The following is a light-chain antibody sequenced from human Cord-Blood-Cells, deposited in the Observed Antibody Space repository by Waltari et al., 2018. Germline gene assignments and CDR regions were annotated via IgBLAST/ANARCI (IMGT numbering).Light chain of an antibody. Sequence: QSALTQPASVSGSPGQSITISCPGTSSDVGGYNYVSCYQQHPGKAPKLMIYEVSNRPSGFSNRFSGSKSGNTASLTISGLQAEDEADYYCSSYTSSSTLDVVFGGGTKLTVL. CDR3: SSYTSSSTLDVV. V-gene: IGLV2-14*01. CDR1: SSDVGGYNY. J-gene: IGLJ2*01. CDR2: EVS.